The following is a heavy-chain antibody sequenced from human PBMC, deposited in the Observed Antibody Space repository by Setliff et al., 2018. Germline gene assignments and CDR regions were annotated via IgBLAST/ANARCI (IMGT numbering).Heavy chain of an antibody. CDR3: ARGSRGFDY. J-gene: IGHJ4*02. CDR1: GYTFSDNA. Sequence: VASVKVSCKASGYTFSDNAIHWVRQAPGQRLEWMGFIYTDNGNTKYSKNFQDRVAITSDTSASTAYMELSSLTSEDTAVYFCARGSRGFDYWGQGALVTV. CDR2: IYTDNGNT. V-gene: IGHV1-3*04.